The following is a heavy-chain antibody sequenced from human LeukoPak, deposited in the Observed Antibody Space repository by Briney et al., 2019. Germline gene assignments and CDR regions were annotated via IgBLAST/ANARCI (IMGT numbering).Heavy chain of an antibody. CDR1: GFTFSNYV. V-gene: IGHV3-23*01. Sequence: GGSLRLSCAASGFTFSNYVMGWVRQAPGKGLEWVSAISGSGATIYYTDSVRGRFTISRDNSKNTLYLQMNSLRAEDTAIYHCVKGTYSSGWSNWGQGTLVTVSS. D-gene: IGHD6-19*01. CDR3: VKGTYSSGWSN. CDR2: ISGSGATI. J-gene: IGHJ4*02.